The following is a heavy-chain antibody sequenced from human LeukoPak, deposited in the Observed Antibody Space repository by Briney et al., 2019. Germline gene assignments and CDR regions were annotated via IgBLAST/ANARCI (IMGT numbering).Heavy chain of an antibody. D-gene: IGHD2-8*01. CDR2: IKQDGSEK. V-gene: IGHV3-7*01. CDR1: GFTFRSYW. CDR3: ASDIVLMMYAIPGSEGMDV. Sequence: GGSLRLSCAASGFTFRSYWMSWVRQAPGKGLEWVANIKQDGSEKYYVDSVKGRFTISRDNAKNSLYLQMNSLRAEDTAVYYCASDIVLMMYAIPGSEGMDVWGQGTTVTVSS. J-gene: IGHJ6*02.